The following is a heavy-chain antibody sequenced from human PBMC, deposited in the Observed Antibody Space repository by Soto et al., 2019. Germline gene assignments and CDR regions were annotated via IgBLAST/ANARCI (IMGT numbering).Heavy chain of an antibody. D-gene: IGHD1-26*01. V-gene: IGHV4-59*08. CDR3: ARGAAPGVDV. CDR2: IYYSGST. Sequence: QVQLQESGPGLVKPSETLSLTCTVSGGSISSYYWSWIRQPPGKGLEWIGYIYYSGSTNYNPSLKSRVTISVDTSKNQFSLKLSSVTAADTAVYYCARGAAPGVDVWGQGTTVTVSS. CDR1: GGSISSYY. J-gene: IGHJ6*02.